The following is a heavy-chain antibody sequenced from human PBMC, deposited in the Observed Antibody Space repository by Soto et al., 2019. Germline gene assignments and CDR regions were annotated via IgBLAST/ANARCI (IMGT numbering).Heavy chain of an antibody. D-gene: IGHD3-22*01. CDR1: GYNFITYW. CDR2: INPADSDI. CDR3: TRPQSSGWYDY. V-gene: IGHV5-51*01. Sequence: GESLKISCKGSGYNFITYWIAWVRQMPGEGLEWMAIINPADSDIRYSPSFPGQVTVSVYKSINTAYLQWSSLKASDTATYYCTRPQSSGWYDYWGQGTLVTVSS. J-gene: IGHJ4*02.